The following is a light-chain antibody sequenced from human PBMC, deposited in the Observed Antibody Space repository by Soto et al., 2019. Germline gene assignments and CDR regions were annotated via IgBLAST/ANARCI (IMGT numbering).Light chain of an antibody. Sequence: DIQMTQSPSSLSASVGDRVTITCRASQSISSYLNWYQQKPGKASKLLIYAASSLQSGVPSRFSGSGSGTDFTLTISSLQPEDFATYYCQQSYSNITFGQGTRLEIK. CDR3: QQSYSNIT. CDR1: QSISSY. J-gene: IGKJ5*01. CDR2: AAS. V-gene: IGKV1-39*01.